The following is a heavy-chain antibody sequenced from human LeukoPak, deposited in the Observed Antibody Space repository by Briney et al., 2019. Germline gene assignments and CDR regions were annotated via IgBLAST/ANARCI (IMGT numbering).Heavy chain of an antibody. Sequence: GGSLRLSCTTSGFSFGDYAVGWFRQAPGMGLEWLGFIRSKTYGGTSEYAASLKGRFTMSRDDSKSIAYLQMNSLKIEDTAVYYCGRAPRPVAWNWFDPWGQGTLVTVSS. V-gene: IGHV3-49*03. CDR3: GRAPRPVAWNWFDP. D-gene: IGHD2-15*01. CDR2: IRSKTYGGTS. CDR1: GFSFGDYA. J-gene: IGHJ5*02.